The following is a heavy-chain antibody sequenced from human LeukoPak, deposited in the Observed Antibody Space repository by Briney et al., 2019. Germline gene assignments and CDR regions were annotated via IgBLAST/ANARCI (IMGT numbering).Heavy chain of an antibody. CDR2: IYPGDSDT. V-gene: IGHV5-51*01. CDR3: VRLREGDYYLDF. J-gene: IGHJ4*02. D-gene: IGHD4-17*01. Sequence: GESLNISCKASGYNFATYWIGWVRQMPGKGLAWMGIIYPGDSDTRYNPSFQGQVTTSADKSISTAYLQWSSLKASDTAMYYCVRLREGDYYLDFWGQGTLVSVSS. CDR1: GYNFATYW.